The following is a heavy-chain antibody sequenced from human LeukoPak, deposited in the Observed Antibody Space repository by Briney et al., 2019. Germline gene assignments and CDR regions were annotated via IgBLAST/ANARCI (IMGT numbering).Heavy chain of an antibody. Sequence: GGSLRLSCAASGFTFSSYSMNWVRQAPGKGLEWVSYISSSSSTIYYADSVKGRFTISRDNAKNSLYLQMNSLRAEDTAVYYCARIYYYDSSGSSRPFDYWGQGTLVTVSS. J-gene: IGHJ4*02. D-gene: IGHD3-22*01. CDR3: ARIYYYDSSGSSRPFDY. V-gene: IGHV3-48*04. CDR2: ISSSSSTI. CDR1: GFTFSSYS.